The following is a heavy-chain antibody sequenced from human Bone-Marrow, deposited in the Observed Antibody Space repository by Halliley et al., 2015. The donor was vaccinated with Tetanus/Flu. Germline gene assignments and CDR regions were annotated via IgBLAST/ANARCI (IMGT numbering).Heavy chain of an antibody. Sequence: QLVQSGAEVKEPGSSGKDSCKASGGTFISYSITWVRQAPGQGLEWMGGSIPILGTPTYAQRFRGRVTISADTSTQPAYLELTSLRPRYSVVYYCPSNCTRPQLRFGFDARGQGTLVPVSS. V-gene: IGHV1-69*06. J-gene: IGHJ5*02. CDR2: SIPILGTP. CDR3: PSNCTRPQLRFGFDA. D-gene: IGHD1-1*01. CDR1: GGTFISYS.